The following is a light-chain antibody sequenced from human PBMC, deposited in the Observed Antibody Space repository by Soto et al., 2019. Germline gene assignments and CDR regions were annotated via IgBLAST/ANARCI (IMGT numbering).Light chain of an antibody. J-gene: IGLJ1*01. CDR2: EVS. Sequence: QSVLTQPPSASGSPGQSVTISCTGTSSDVGGYNYVSWYQQHPGKAPKLMIYEVSKRPSGVPDRFSGSKSGNTASLTVSGLQAEDEADYYCSSYADSNNYVFGPGTKLTVL. CDR3: SSYADSNNYV. V-gene: IGLV2-8*01. CDR1: SSDVGGYNY.